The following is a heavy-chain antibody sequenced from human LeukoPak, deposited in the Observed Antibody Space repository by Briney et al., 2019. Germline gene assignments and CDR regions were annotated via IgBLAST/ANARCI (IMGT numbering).Heavy chain of an antibody. V-gene: IGHV3-30-3*01. CDR2: ISYDGSNK. Sequence: PGGSLRLSCAASGFTFSSYAMRWVRQAPGKGLEWVAVISYDGSNKYYADSVKGRFTISRDNSKNTLYLQMNSLRAEDTAVYYCARDQGPYYYESMVDYWGQGTLVTVSS. J-gene: IGHJ4*02. D-gene: IGHD3-22*01. CDR1: GFTFSSYA. CDR3: ARDQGPYYYESMVDY.